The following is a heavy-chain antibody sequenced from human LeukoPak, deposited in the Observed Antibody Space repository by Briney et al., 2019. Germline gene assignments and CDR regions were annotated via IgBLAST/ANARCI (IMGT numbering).Heavy chain of an antibody. CDR3: ARARGFVVVVAATYYFDY. CDR1: GFTFSSYW. J-gene: IGHJ4*02. CDR2: IKQDGSEK. D-gene: IGHD2-15*01. Sequence: PGGSLRLSCAASGFTFSSYWMSWVRQAPGKGLEWVASIKQDGSEKYYVDSVKGRFTISRDNAKNSLYLQMNSLRAEDTAVYYCARARGFVVVVAATYYFDYWGQGTPVTVSS. V-gene: IGHV3-7*01.